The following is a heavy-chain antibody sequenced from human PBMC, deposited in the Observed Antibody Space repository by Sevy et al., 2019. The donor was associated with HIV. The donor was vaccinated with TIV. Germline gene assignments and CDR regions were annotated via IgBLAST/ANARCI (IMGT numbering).Heavy chain of an antibody. CDR2: ITGYSTDI. Sequence: GGSLRLSCAASGFTFNKYNMNWVRQAPGKGLEWVSTITGYSTDIYYADLVKGRFTISRDDAKKSLYLQMNGLRAEDTAIDYCARAEQTYFFDYWGQGTLVTVSS. J-gene: IGHJ4*02. V-gene: IGHV3-21*01. CDR1: GFTFNKYN. CDR3: ARAEQTYFFDY.